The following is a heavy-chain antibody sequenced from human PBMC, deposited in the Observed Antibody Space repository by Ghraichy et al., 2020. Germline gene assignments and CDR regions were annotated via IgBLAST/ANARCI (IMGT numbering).Heavy chain of an antibody. Sequence: ASVKVSCKVSGYTLTELSMHWVRQAPGKGLEWMGGFDPEDGETIYAQKFQGRVTMTEDTSTDTAYMELSSLRSEDTAVYYCATAGYSSGWYFAYYFDYWGQGTLVTVSS. CDR3: ATAGYSSGWYFAYYFDY. J-gene: IGHJ4*02. D-gene: IGHD6-19*01. CDR1: GYTLTELS. V-gene: IGHV1-24*01. CDR2: FDPEDGET.